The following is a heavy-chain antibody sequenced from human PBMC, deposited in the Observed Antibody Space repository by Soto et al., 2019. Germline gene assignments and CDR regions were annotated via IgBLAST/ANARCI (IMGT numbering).Heavy chain of an antibody. CDR2: LSTSGNT. D-gene: IGHD3-10*01. Sequence: QVQLQESGPGLVKSSQTLSLTCTVSGSSLTSGGYYWNWIRQRPGKGLEWIGYLSTSGNTYYNPSLLSLVTIPVDTSKYQSSLKLTPVTSADTAVYFCAGGRRWFRYVWYSDSWR. J-gene: IGHJ5*01. CDR1: GSSLTSGGYY. V-gene: IGHV4-31*01. CDR3: AGGRRWFRYVWYSDS.